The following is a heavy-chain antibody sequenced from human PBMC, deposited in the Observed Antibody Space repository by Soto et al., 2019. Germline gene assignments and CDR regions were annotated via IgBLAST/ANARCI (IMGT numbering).Heavy chain of an antibody. CDR3: AKIGVNSGWYYDN. CDR1: GFTISSYA. Sequence: GGSLRLSCVASGFTISSYAMNWVRQGPGKGLEWVSGISGSGGSTDYVDSVKGRFTISRDISKNTMYLQMNSLRAEDTAVYYCAKIGVNSGWYYDNWGQGTPVTVSS. D-gene: IGHD6-19*01. V-gene: IGHV3-23*01. J-gene: IGHJ4*02. CDR2: ISGSGGST.